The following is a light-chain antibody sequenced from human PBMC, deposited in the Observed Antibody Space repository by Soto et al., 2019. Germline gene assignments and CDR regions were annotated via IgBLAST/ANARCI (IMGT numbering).Light chain of an antibody. V-gene: IGKV3-11*01. J-gene: IGKJ2*01. CDR2: DTS. CDR3: QHRCNWPPVYT. Sequence: EIVLTQSPATLSLSPGERATLSCRASQTVTCYLAWYQQKPGQTPRLLIYDTSNRAAGIPARFSGNGSETDFTLTITRLVPEDCAVYYCQHRCNWPPVYTSGQGTNLHIK. CDR1: QTVTCY.